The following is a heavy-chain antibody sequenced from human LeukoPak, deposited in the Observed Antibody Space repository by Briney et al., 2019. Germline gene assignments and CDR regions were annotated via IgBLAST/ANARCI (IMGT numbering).Heavy chain of an antibody. CDR2: IYRGVSI. CDR1: GFTVSSNY. J-gene: IGHJ4*02. V-gene: IGHV3-66*01. D-gene: IGHD3-22*01. CDR3: ARVWPYDSSGPPFDY. Sequence: SGGSLRISCAASGFTVSSNYRTWVRQAPGKGLEWVSVIYRGVSIYYADSVKGRFTISRDNSKNTLDLQMNSLRAEDTAVYFCARVWPYDSSGPPFDYWGQGTLVTVSS.